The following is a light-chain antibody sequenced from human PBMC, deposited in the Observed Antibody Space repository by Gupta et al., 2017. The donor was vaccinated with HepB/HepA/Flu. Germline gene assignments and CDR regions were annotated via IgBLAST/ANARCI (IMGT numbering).Light chain of an antibody. CDR3: QSYDSSLSGYVV. CDR1: SSNIGAGYD. V-gene: IGLV1-40*01. Sequence: SVLTQPPSVSGAPGQRVTISCTGSSSNIGAGYDVHWYQQLPGTAPKLLSSANNNRPSGVPDRFAASKSGPSASLAITGLQAEDEADYDCQSYDSSLSGYVVFGGGTKLTVL. J-gene: IGLJ2*01. CDR2: ANN.